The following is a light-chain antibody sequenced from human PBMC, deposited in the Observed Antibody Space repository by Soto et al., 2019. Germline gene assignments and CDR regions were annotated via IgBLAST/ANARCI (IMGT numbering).Light chain of an antibody. J-gene: IGKJ1*01. CDR2: GAS. V-gene: IGKV3-15*01. CDR3: QQYDKWPRT. CDR1: QSVRTN. Sequence: KIMTHAPAPPSLSPGGRSPLPFRASQSVRTNLAWYQHKPGQAPRLLIYGASARATGIPDRFSGGGSGAEYTLTISSLQSEDFAVYYCQQYDKWPRTFGQGTKV.